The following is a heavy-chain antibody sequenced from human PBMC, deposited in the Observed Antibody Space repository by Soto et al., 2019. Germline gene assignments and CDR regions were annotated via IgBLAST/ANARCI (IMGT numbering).Heavy chain of an antibody. CDR2: IDYSGST. V-gene: IGHV4-31*03. CDR3: AREVYCWNRFDP. Sequence: QVQLQESGPGLVKPSQTLSLTCTVSGGSISSGGYYWSWIRQHPGKGQEWIGYIDYSGSTYYNPSLKSRITISVDTSKNQFALKLNSVTAADTAVDFCAREVYCWNRFDPWGQGTLVTVSS. CDR1: GGSISSGGYY. D-gene: IGHD2-21*01. J-gene: IGHJ5*02.